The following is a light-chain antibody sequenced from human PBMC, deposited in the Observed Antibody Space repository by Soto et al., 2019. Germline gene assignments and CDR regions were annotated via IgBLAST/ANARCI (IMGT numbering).Light chain of an antibody. V-gene: IGKV3-15*01. CDR3: QQYNNWPPWT. J-gene: IGKJ3*01. CDR1: QRVSSN. Sequence: EIVMTQSPATLSVSPGERATLSCRASQRVSSNLAWYQQKPGQAPRLLIYGASTRATGIPARFSGSRSGTEFTLTISSLQSEDFAVYYCQQYNNWPPWTFGPGTKVYIK. CDR2: GAS.